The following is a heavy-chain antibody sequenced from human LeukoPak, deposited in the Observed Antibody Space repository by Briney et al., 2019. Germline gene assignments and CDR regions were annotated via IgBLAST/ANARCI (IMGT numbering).Heavy chain of an antibody. D-gene: IGHD3-16*01. CDR1: GGSISGHY. Sequence: KTPETLSLTCTVSGGSISGHYWSWIRQPPGKGLEWIGHFYYSGSTNYNPSLQSRVTISVDTSNNQVSLKLTSVTAADTAVYYCARGAYFDYWGRGTLVTVSS. CDR2: FYYSGST. CDR3: ARGAYFDY. V-gene: IGHV4-59*11. J-gene: IGHJ4*02.